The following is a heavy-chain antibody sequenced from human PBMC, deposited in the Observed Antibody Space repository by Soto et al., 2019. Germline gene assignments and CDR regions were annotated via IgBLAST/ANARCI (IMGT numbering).Heavy chain of an antibody. CDR3: ASGVYYQSPFDN. CDR1: GFTFSSYC. J-gene: IGHJ4*01. Sequence: PXESLRLSNASSGFTFSSYCMHWVRQAPGKGLEWLSVIYSGGATYHADSVMGRFTISRDDSKNTLHLQMNSLRAEDTAVYYCASGVYYQSPFDNWGHGTLVTVSS. V-gene: IGHV3-53*01. CDR2: IYSGGAT. D-gene: IGHD2-8*01.